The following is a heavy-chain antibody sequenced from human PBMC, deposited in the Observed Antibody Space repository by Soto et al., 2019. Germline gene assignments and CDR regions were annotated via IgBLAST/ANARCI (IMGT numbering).Heavy chain of an antibody. CDR1: GGSISSSSYY. CDR3: ARKALIGVYAFDI. J-gene: IGHJ3*02. D-gene: IGHD3-10*01. V-gene: IGHV4-39*07. Sequence: SETLSLTCTVSGGSISSSSYYWGWIRQPPGKGLEWIGSIYYSGSTYYNPSLKSRVTISVDTSKNQFSLKLSSVTAADTAVYYCARKALIGVYAFDIWGQGTMVTVSS. CDR2: IYYSGST.